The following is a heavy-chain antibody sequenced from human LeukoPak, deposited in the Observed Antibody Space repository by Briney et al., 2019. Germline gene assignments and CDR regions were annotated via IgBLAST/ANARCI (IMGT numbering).Heavy chain of an antibody. Sequence: SETLSLTCTVSGGSISSSSYYWGWIRQPPGKGLEWIGEINHSGSTNYNPSLKSRVTISVDTSKNQFSLKLSSVTAADTAVYYCARGGNWYRVLDYWGQGTLVTVSS. CDR3: ARGGNWYRVLDY. CDR1: GGSISSSSYY. CDR2: INHSGST. D-gene: IGHD6-13*01. V-gene: IGHV4-39*07. J-gene: IGHJ4*02.